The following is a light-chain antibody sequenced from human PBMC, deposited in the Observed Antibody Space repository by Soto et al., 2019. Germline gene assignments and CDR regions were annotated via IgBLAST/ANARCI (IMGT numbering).Light chain of an antibody. Sequence: DINMTQFLSTLSASVGDRVAIPCRASQSISIWLAWYQQKPGKAPKILIYKASSLESGVPSRFSGSGSGTEFTLTISSLQPDDFATYYCQQYSTYTPRTFGQGTKVDIK. V-gene: IGKV1-5*03. CDR2: KAS. CDR1: QSISIW. CDR3: QQYSTYTPRT. J-gene: IGKJ1*01.